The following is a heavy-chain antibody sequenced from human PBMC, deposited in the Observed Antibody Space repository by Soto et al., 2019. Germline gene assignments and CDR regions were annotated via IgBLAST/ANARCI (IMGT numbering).Heavy chain of an antibody. J-gene: IGHJ4*02. CDR2: ISFDGSNT. D-gene: IGHD3-3*01. Sequence: QVQLVESGGGVVQPGRSLRLSCAASGFTFSSYGMHWVRQAPGKGLEWVAGISFDGSNTYHIDSVKGRFTISRDNRKNTLDLQMNSLRPEDTAVYYCAKSARRWQQALLEYWGQGALVTVSS. CDR1: GFTFSSYG. V-gene: IGHV3-30*18. CDR3: AKSARRWQQALLEY.